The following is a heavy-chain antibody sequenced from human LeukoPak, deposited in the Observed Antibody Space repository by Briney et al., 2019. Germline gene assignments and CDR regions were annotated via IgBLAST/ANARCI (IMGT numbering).Heavy chain of an antibody. D-gene: IGHD4-17*01. Sequence: ASVKVSRKASGYTFNNHYMYWVRQAPGQGLEWMGVINPSGGSTSYAQKFQGRVTMTRDTSTSTAYMELSSLRSEDTAVYYCARDQYGPYGGGFDYWGQGTLVTVSS. CDR3: ARDQYGPYGGGFDY. CDR1: GYTFNNHY. CDR2: INPSGGST. J-gene: IGHJ4*02. V-gene: IGHV1-46*02.